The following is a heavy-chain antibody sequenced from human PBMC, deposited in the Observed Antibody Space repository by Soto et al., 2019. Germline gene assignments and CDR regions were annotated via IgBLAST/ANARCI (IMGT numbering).Heavy chain of an antibody. D-gene: IGHD3-22*01. CDR1: GGSISSGDYY. CDR3: AAYYDSSGYIVY. J-gene: IGHJ4*02. CDR2: IYYSGST. V-gene: IGHV4-30-4*01. Sequence: PSETLSLTCTVSGGSISSGDYYWSWIRQPPGKGLEWIGYIYYSGSTYYNPSLKSRVTISVDTSKNQFSLKLSSVTAADTAVYYCAAYYDSSGYIVYWGQGTLVTVSS.